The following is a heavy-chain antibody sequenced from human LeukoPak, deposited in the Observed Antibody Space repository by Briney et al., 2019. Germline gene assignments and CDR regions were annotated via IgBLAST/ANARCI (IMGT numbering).Heavy chain of an antibody. V-gene: IGHV3-53*01. Sequence: GGSLRLSCTASGFTVSGNYMNWVRQAPGKGLEWVSVIYTDGNIYYADSVRGRFTISKDNSKNTVDLLMNSVRAEDTALYFCAKGKFGDPLNYWGQGTLVTVSS. J-gene: IGHJ4*02. D-gene: IGHD3-10*01. CDR2: IYTDGNI. CDR1: GFTVSGNY. CDR3: AKGKFGDPLNY.